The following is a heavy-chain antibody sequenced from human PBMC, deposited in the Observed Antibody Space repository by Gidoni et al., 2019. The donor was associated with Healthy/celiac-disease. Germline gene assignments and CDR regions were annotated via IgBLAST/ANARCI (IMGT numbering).Heavy chain of an antibody. J-gene: IGHJ5*02. D-gene: IGHD1-26*01. V-gene: IGHV4-34*01. CDR2: INHSGST. CDR1: GGSFSGYY. CDR3: ARDRFPIVGATRFWFDP. Sequence: QVQLQQWGAGLLKPSETLSLTCAVYGGSFSGYYWSWIRQPPGKGLEWIGEINHSGSTNYNPSLKSRVTISVDTSKNQFSLKLSSVTAADTAVYYCARDRFPIVGATRFWFDPWGQGTLVTDSS.